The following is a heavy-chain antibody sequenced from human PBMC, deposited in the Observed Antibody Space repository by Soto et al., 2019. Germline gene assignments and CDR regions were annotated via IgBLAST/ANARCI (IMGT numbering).Heavy chain of an antibody. CDR2: TYTGGNS. J-gene: IGHJ4*02. D-gene: IGHD3-10*01. CDR3: AREGYAYGLDF. Sequence: PGGSLRLSCAASGLSVIDKYMSWVRQAPGKGLEWVSLTYTGGNSYFADFVKGRFIVSRDISKNTLFLHMNSLAAEDTAVYYCAREGYAYGLDFWGQGSLVTVSS. V-gene: IGHV3-53*01. CDR1: GLSVIDKY.